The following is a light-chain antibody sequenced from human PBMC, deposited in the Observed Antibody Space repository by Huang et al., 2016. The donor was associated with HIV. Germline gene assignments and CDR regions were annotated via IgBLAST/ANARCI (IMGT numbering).Light chain of an antibody. Sequence: EIVMTQSPATLSVSPGERATLSCRASPSVSSNLAWYQQNPGQAPRLLIYGASPRATGIPARFSGSGSGTEFTLTISSLQSEDFAVYYCQQYNNWPKVFTFGPGTKVDIK. CDR2: GAS. V-gene: IGKV3-15*01. CDR1: PSVSSN. J-gene: IGKJ3*01. CDR3: QQYNNWPKVFT.